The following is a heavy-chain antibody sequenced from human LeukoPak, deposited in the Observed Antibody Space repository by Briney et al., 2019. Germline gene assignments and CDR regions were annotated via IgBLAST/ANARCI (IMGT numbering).Heavy chain of an antibody. V-gene: IGHV7-4-1*02. Sequence: ASVKVSCKASGYTFTYYPMNWVRQAPGQGLEWMGWINTNTGNPMYARGFTERFVFSWDTSVTTAYLQINSLKPEDTAVYFCARDTYCTGGRCYSRVGYWGQGTVVTVSS. CDR1: GYTFTYYP. CDR2: INTNTGNP. J-gene: IGHJ4*02. CDR3: ARDTYCTGGRCYSRVGY. D-gene: IGHD2-15*01.